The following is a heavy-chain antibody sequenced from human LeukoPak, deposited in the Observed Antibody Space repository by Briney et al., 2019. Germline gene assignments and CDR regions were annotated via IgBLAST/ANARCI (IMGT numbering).Heavy chain of an antibody. J-gene: IGHJ4*02. Sequence: PSETLSLTCSVSGGSISRSTYYWGWIRQPPGKGLEWIGSIYYSGSTYYNPSLKSRITISIDTSKNQFSLKLRSVTAADTAVYYCARDGNALWGQGTLVTVSS. V-gene: IGHV4-39*07. D-gene: IGHD1-1*01. CDR2: IYYSGST. CDR1: GGSISRSTYY. CDR3: ARDGNAL.